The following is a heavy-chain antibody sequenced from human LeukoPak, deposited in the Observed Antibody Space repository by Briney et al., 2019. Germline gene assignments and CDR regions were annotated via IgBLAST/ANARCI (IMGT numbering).Heavy chain of an antibody. V-gene: IGHV3-23*01. CDR2: ISGSGGST. Sequence: GSLRLSCAASGFTFSSYAMSWVRQAPGKGLEWVSAISGSGGSTYYADSVKGRFTISRDNSKNTLYLQMNSLRAEDTAVYYCVLSSGWYFEGRGNFDYWGQGTLVTVSS. D-gene: IGHD6-19*01. J-gene: IGHJ4*02. CDR3: VLSSGWYFEGRGNFDY. CDR1: GFTFSSYA.